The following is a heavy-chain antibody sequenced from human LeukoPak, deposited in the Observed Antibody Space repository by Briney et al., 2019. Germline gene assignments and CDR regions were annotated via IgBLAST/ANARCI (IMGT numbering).Heavy chain of an antibody. CDR3: ARHRGVGGDFVY. Sequence: GESLKIPCKGSGYSFTSSWISWVRQMPGKGLEWIGRIDPSDSYTDYSPSFQGHVTISADKSISTAYLQWSSLKASDTAMYYCARHRGVGGDFVYWGQGTLVTVSS. D-gene: IGHD2-21*02. CDR1: GYSFTSSW. J-gene: IGHJ4*02. V-gene: IGHV5-10-1*01. CDR2: IDPSDSYT.